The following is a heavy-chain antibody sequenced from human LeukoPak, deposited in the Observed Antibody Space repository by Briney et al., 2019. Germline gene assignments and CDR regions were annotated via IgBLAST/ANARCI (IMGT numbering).Heavy chain of an antibody. J-gene: IGHJ4*02. CDR3: ARDRGLPWELLL. CDR2: IYTSGST. CDR1: GGSISSGSYY. Sequence: SETLSLTCTVSGGSISSGSYYWSWIRQPAGKGPEWIGRIYTSGSTNYNPSLKGRVTISVDTSKNQFSLKLSSVTAADTAVYYCARDRGLPWELLLWGQGTLVTVSS. D-gene: IGHD1-26*01. V-gene: IGHV4-61*02.